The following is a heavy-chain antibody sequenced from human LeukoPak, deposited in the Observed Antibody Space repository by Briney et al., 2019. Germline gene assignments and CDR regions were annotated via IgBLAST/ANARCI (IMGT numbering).Heavy chain of an antibody. D-gene: IGHD3-10*01. CDR2: ISSSGSTI. CDR1: GGPFSGYF. J-gene: IGHJ4*02. CDR3: ARDLMVRGGTGGGY. Sequence: LSLTCAVSGGPFSGYFWSWIRQAPGKGLEWVSYISSSGSTICYADSVKGRFTISRDNAKNSLYLQMNSLRAEDTAVYYCARDLMVRGGTGGGYWGQGTLVTVSS. V-gene: IGHV3-11*01.